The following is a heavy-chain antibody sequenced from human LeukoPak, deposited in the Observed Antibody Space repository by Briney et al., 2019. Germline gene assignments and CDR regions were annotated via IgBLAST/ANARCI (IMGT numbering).Heavy chain of an antibody. J-gene: IGHJ4*02. CDR1: GGSFSGYY. CDR2: INHSGST. D-gene: IGHD3-22*01. Sequence: SETLSLTCAVYGGSFSGYYWSWIRQPPGKGLEWIGEINHSGSTNYNPSLKSRVTISVDTSKNQFSLKLSSVTAADTAVYYCARAYYDSSGPKNYYFDYWGQGTLVTVSS. CDR3: ARAYYDSSGPKNYYFDY. V-gene: IGHV4-34*01.